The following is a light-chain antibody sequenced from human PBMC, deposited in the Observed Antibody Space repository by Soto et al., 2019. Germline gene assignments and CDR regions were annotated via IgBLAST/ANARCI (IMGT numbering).Light chain of an antibody. CDR3: QSYDSSRSGSYV. CDR2: GNS. CDR1: SSNIGAGYD. J-gene: IGLJ1*01. Sequence: QSVLTQPPSVSGAPGQRVTISCTGGSSNIGAGYDVHWYQQLPGTAPKLLIYGNSNRPSGVPDRFSGSKSGTSASLAITGLQAEDEADYYCQSYDSSRSGSYVFGTGTKLTVL. V-gene: IGLV1-40*01.